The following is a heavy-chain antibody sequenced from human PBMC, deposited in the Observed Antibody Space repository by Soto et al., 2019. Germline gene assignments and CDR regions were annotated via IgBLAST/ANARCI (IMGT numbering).Heavy chain of an antibody. CDR2: IIPIFGTA. Sequence: QVQLVQSGAEVKKPGSSVKVSCKASGGTFSSYAISWVRQALGQGLEWMGGIIPIFGTANYAQKFQGRVTITADESTSTADMELSSLRSEDTAVYYCARASRYCSGGSCYFLPGIDYWGQGTLVTVSS. J-gene: IGHJ4*02. V-gene: IGHV1-69*12. CDR1: GGTFSSYA. D-gene: IGHD2-15*01. CDR3: ARASRYCSGGSCYFLPGIDY.